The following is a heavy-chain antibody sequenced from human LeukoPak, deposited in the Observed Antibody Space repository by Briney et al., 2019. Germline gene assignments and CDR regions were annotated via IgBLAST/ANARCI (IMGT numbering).Heavy chain of an antibody. D-gene: IGHD5-12*01. V-gene: IGHV1-69*10. CDR2: IIPIIGIG. CDR3: ARDIGGYDWDYFDY. J-gene: IGHJ4*02. CDR1: GGTFTSYA. Sequence: GASGKVSCKASGGTFTSYAISWVRQAPGQGLEWMGGIIPIIGIGNHAQKFQGRLTITADKSTSTVYMELSSLRAEDTAVYYCARDIGGYDWDYFDYWGQGTLVTVSS.